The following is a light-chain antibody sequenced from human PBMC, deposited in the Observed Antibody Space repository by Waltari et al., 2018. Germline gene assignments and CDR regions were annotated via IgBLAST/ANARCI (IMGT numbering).Light chain of an antibody. Sequence: EIVLTQSPATLSLSPGERATLPCGASQSVTSNYLAWFLQKPGLAPRLLIYHASNRATGIPDRFSGSGSGTDFTLTINRLEPEDFAVYYCQQYAGSPITFGQGTRLEIK. CDR1: QSVTSNY. CDR2: HAS. V-gene: IGKV3D-20*01. J-gene: IGKJ5*01. CDR3: QQYAGSPIT.